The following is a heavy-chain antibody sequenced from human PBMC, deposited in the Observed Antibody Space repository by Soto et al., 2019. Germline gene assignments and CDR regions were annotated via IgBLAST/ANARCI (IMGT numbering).Heavy chain of an antibody. CDR1: GYTFTGYY. CDR3: ARDRPAEIDYYGDYAPAFDI. J-gene: IGHJ3*02. CDR2: INPNSGGT. Sequence: QVQLVQSGAEVKKPGASVKVSCKASGYTFTGYYMHWVRQAPGQGLEWMGWINPNSGGTNYAQKFQGRVTMTRDTSISTAYMELSRLRSDDTAVYYCARDRPAEIDYYGDYAPAFDIWGQGTMVTVSS. V-gene: IGHV1-2*02. D-gene: IGHD4-17*01.